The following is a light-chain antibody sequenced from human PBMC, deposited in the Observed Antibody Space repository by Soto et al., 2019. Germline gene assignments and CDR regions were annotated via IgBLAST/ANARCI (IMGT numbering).Light chain of an antibody. CDR1: SSDIGVYNY. CDR3: SSYSSTSALGV. CDR2: EVS. Sequence: QAVVTQPASVSGSPGQSITISCTGTSSDIGVYNYVSWYQQHPGKAPKLIIYEVSNRPSGVSDRFSASKSGNTASLTISGLQTEDEADYYCSSYSSTSALGVFGGGTKLTVL. V-gene: IGLV2-14*01. J-gene: IGLJ3*02.